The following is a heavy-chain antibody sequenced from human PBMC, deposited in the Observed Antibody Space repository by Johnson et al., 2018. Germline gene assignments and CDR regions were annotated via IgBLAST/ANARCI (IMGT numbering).Heavy chain of an antibody. CDR2: ISYDGSNK. CDR3: AKSPPSTSTAFDI. V-gene: IGHV3-30-3*02. J-gene: IGHJ3*02. Sequence: QVQLVESGGGVVQPGRSLRLSCAASGFIFSSSAMRWVRQAPGKGLEWVAVISYDGSNKYYADSVKGRFTISRDNSKNTLYLQINSLRAEDTAVYYCAKSPPSTSTAFDIWGQGTMVTVSS. D-gene: IGHD1-26*01. CDR1: GFIFSSSA.